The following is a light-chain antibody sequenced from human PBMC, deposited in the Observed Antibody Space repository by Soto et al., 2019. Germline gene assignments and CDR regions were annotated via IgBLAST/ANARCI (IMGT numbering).Light chain of an antibody. CDR1: QSVSSH. J-gene: IGKJ4*01. Sequence: EIVLTQSPATLSLSPGERAALSCRASQSVSSHLAWYQQKPGQAPRLLIYDASNRATCIPARFSGSGSGTDFTLIISSLEPEDLAVYYCQQRSNWPLTFGGGTKVEIK. CDR2: DAS. V-gene: IGKV3-11*01. CDR3: QQRSNWPLT.